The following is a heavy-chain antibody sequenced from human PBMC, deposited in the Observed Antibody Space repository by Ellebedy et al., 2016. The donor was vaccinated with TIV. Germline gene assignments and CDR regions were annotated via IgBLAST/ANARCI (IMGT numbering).Heavy chain of an antibody. CDR1: GYSFISYW. CDR2: IDPSNSQI. CDR3: ARQGTTVNEAVWFDP. V-gene: IGHV5-10-1*01. D-gene: IGHD4-17*01. Sequence: GGSLRLSCKGSGYSFISYWINWVRQMPGKGLEWMGRIDPSNSQINYSPSFQGHVTISTDESITTAYLQWNSLKASDTAMYYCARQGTTVNEAVWFDPWGQGTLVTVSS. J-gene: IGHJ5*02.